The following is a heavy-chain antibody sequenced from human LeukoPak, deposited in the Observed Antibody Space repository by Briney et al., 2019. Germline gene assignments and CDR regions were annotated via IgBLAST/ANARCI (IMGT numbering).Heavy chain of an antibody. V-gene: IGHV4-4*07. CDR2: IYTSGST. CDR1: GGSISSYY. Sequence: SETLSLTCTVSGGSISSYYWSWIRQPAGKGLEWIGRIYTSGSTNYNPSLKSRATMSVDTSKNQFSLKLSSVTAADTAVYYCARDTRSGGYYYDSSGYYEGYYFDYWGQGTLVTVSS. J-gene: IGHJ4*02. D-gene: IGHD3-22*01. CDR3: ARDTRSGGYYYDSSGYYEGYYFDY.